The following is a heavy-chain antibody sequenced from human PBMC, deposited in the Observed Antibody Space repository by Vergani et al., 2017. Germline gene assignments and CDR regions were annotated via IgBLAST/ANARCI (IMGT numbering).Heavy chain of an antibody. CDR3: ARVGSKVWNYYYMDV. CDR2: IYHSGST. Sequence: QVQLQESGPGLVKPPGTLSLTCAVSGGSISGTNWWSWVRQSPGKGLEWIGEIYHSGSTNYNPSLKSRVTISVDTSKNKFSLKLSSVTAADTAVYYCARVGSKVWNYYYMDVWGKGTTVTVSS. J-gene: IGHJ6*03. CDR1: GGSISGTNW. D-gene: IGHD3-16*01. V-gene: IGHV4-4*03.